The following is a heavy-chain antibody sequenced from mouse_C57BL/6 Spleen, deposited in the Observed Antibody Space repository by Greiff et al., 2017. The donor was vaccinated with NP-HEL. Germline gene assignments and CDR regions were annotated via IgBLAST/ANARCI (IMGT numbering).Heavy chain of an antibody. CDR3: ASRGGYFDY. V-gene: IGHV5-17*01. D-gene: IGHD3-3*01. J-gene: IGHJ2*01. CDR1: GFTFSDYG. Sequence: EVQLVESGGGLVKPGGSLKLSCAASGFTFSDYGMHWVRQAPEKGLEWVAYISSGSSTIYYADTVKGRFTISRDNAKNTLFLQMTSLGSEETDMYYCASRGGYFDYWGLGTTRTVSS. CDR2: ISSGSSTI.